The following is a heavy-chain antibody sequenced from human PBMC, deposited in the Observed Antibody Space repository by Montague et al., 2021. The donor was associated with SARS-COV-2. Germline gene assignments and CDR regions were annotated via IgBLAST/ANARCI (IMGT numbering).Heavy chain of an antibody. Sequence: SETLSLTCTVSGGSITNKIDYWAWIRQPQGKGLEWIGSIYYTGNTYYNPSLKSRVTISVVTSKNHFTLKLSSVTAAETAVYYCARPKRYFDSSGSPSALDFWGQGTKVTVSS. J-gene: IGHJ3*01. CDR1: GGSITNKIDY. CDR3: ARPKRYFDSSGSPSALDF. CDR2: IYYTGNT. D-gene: IGHD3-22*01. V-gene: IGHV4-39*02.